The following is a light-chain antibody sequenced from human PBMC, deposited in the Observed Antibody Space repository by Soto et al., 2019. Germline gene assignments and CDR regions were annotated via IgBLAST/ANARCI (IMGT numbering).Light chain of an antibody. CDR3: FFVYSGVGL. CDR2: DAT. CDR1: TGTVTTGLY. V-gene: IGLV7-46*01. Sequence: QAVVAQEPSLTVSPGGTVTLTCGSSTGTVTTGLYPYWFQQKPGQAPRTLIFDATNKHSWTPARFSGSLLGGKAALTLSGAQPEDEADYYCFFVYSGVGLFGGGTKLTVL. J-gene: IGLJ2*01.